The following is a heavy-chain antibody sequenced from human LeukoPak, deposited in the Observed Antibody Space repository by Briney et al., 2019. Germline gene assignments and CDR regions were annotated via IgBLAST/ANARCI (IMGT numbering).Heavy chain of an antibody. J-gene: IGHJ4*02. Sequence: PGGSLRLSCEASGFPFNNYDMHWVRQAPGKGLEWVSSISSSSSYKYYADSVKGRFTISRDNAKNSLFLQMNSLRDEDTAVYYCTRGAVATTFDYWGQGTLVTVSS. CDR1: GFPFNNYD. CDR2: ISSSSSYK. CDR3: TRGAVATTFDY. D-gene: IGHD2/OR15-2a*01. V-gene: IGHV3-21*01.